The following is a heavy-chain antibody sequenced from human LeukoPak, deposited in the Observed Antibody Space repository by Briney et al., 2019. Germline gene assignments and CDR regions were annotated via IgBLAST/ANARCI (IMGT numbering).Heavy chain of an antibody. Sequence: GGSLTLSCVGSGFSFSSFAMSWVRQAPGKGLEWVSTVSGGGAYTYYADSVKGRFTVSRDDSKSMHFLQINSLRPEDTALYFCAKRITVSAGYYLDSWGQGTLVTVSS. CDR2: VSGGGAYT. CDR3: AKRITVSAGYYLDS. CDR1: GFSFSSFA. D-gene: IGHD2-8*01. V-gene: IGHV3-23*01. J-gene: IGHJ4*02.